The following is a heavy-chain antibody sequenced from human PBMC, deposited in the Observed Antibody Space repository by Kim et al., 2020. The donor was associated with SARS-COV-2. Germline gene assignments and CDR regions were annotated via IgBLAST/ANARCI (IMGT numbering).Heavy chain of an antibody. CDR2: INHSGST. D-gene: IGHD5-12*01. Sequence: SETLSLTCAVYGGSFSGYYWSWIRQPPGKGLEWIGEINHSGSTNYNPSLESRVTISVDTSKKQFSLKLSSVTAADTAVYYCARVMSTIGYWGQGTLVTVSS. CDR3: ARVMSTIGY. CDR1: GGSFSGYY. J-gene: IGHJ4*02. V-gene: IGHV4-34*01.